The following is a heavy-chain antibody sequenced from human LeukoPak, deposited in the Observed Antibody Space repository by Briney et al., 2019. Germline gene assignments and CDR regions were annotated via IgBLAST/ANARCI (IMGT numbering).Heavy chain of an antibody. CDR2: ISGSGGST. V-gene: IGHV3-23*01. CDR1: GFTFNNYA. D-gene: IGHD3-22*01. Sequence: GGSLRLSCAASGFTFNNYAMNWVRQAPGKGLEWVSGISGSGGSTYYADPVKGRFTISRDNSKNTLYLQMNSLRAEDTAVYYCAKSSRGYYSWDYWGQGTLVTVSS. CDR3: AKSSRGYYSWDY. J-gene: IGHJ4*02.